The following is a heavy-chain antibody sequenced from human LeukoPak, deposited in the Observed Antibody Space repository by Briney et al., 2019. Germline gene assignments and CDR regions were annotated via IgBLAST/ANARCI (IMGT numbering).Heavy chain of an antibody. V-gene: IGHV3-74*01. D-gene: IGHD6-13*01. CDR2: IHREESTI. CDR1: GFTFSSSW. Sequence: GGSLRLSCAGSGFTFSSSWIHWVRQDQGKGLVWVSRIHREESTISYADSVKGRFTISRDNAKNTLYLQMNSLRAEDTAVYYCTRGNLAAGGAFDIWGQGTVVTVSS. J-gene: IGHJ3*02. CDR3: TRGNLAAGGAFDI.